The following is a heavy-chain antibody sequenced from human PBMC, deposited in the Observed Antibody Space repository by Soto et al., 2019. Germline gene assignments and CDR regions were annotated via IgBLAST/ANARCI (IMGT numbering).Heavy chain of an antibody. CDR3: ARGELLWFGELLR. D-gene: IGHD3-10*01. CDR1: GYTFTSYE. V-gene: IGHV1-8*01. J-gene: IGHJ4*02. Sequence: QVQLVQSGAEVKKPGASVKVSCKASGYTFTSYEINWVRQATGQGLEWMGWMNPNSGDTGNAQKVQGRVTRTRSTSISAAYMELSSLRSEDTDVYYWARGELLWFGELLRWGQGTLVTVSS. CDR2: MNPNSGDT.